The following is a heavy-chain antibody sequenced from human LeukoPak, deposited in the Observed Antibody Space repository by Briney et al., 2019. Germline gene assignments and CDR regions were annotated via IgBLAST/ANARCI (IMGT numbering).Heavy chain of an antibody. D-gene: IGHD1/OR15-1a*01. CDR1: GFTFSWYW. CDR2: INSDWSTT. J-gene: IGHJ4*02. CDR3: ARIGRSRYDNTPEQPNTYDY. Sequence: GGPLRLSCAASGFTFSWYWMHWVRQAPGKGLVWVSRINSDWSTTTYADSVKGRFTISRDNAKNTLYLQMHSLTAEDTGVFYCARIGRSRYDNTPEQPNTYDYWGQGTLVTVSS. V-gene: IGHV3-74*01.